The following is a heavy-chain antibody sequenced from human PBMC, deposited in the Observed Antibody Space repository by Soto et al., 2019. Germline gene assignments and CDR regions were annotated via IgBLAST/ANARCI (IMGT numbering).Heavy chain of an antibody. CDR2: VSGGGIT. Sequence: EVQLLESGGGLVQPGGSLRLSCSASGFTFSSHDMIWVRQAPGKGLEWVSGVSGGGITSYADSEKGRFTISRDNSRNTLYLQMNSLGVEDTAVYYCVKGFWGDYWGQGTLVTVSS. V-gene: IGHV3-23*01. CDR1: GFTFSSHD. CDR3: VKGFWGDY. D-gene: IGHD3-16*01. J-gene: IGHJ4*02.